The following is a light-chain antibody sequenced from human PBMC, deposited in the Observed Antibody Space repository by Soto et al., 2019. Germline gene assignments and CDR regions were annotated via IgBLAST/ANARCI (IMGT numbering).Light chain of an antibody. CDR2: GAS. CDR1: QSVSSSF. V-gene: IGKV3-20*01. CDR3: EQYGSSPLT. J-gene: IGKJ4*01. Sequence: EIVLTRSPGTLSLSPGERATLSCMASQSVSSSFLAWYQQTPGQAPRLLIYGASRRATGIPDRFSGRGSGTDFTLTISRLEPEDFEVYYCEQYGSSPLTFGGGTKVDIK.